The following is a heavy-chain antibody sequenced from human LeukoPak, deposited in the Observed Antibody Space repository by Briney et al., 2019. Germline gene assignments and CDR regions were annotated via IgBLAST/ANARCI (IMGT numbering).Heavy chain of an antibody. CDR2: IKEDGSEQ. J-gene: IGHJ5*02. CDR3: ARGGYYWGA. CDR1: GFTFSSYW. V-gene: IGHV3-7*01. D-gene: IGHD1-1*01. Sequence: GGSLRLSCAASGFTFSSYWMSWVRQAPGKGLEWVASIKEDGSEQYYVDSVKGRFTISRDNAKNSLYLQMDSLRAEDMAVYYCARGGYYWGAWGQGTLVTVSS.